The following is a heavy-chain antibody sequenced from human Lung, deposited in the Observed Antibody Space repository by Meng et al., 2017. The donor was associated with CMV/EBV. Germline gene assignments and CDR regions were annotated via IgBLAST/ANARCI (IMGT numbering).Heavy chain of an antibody. CDR1: GYTFGDCF. V-gene: IGHV1-2*02. Sequence: GYTFGDCFSHWGRQAPGQGLEWMGWINPRSGDSKYAQKFQGRVTMTRDTAISATYMEVRRLTYDDTAVYYCARNNYYYDSSGPFGLWGQGALVTVSS. CDR3: ARNNYYYDSSGPFGL. CDR2: INPRSGDS. J-gene: IGHJ5*02. D-gene: IGHD3-22*01.